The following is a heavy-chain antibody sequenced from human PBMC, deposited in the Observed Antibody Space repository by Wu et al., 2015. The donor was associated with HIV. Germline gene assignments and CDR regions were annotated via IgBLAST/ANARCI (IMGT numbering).Heavy chain of an antibody. J-gene: IGHJ4*02. D-gene: IGHD3-10*01. CDR2: MNPNSGNT. V-gene: IGHV1-8*01. Sequence: QVQLVQSGAEVKKPGASVKVSCKASGYTFTIYDINWVRQATGQGLEWMGWMNPNSGNTAYAPKFQGRVTMTRNTSITTAYMELTSLRSEDTAVYYCARGVYASGSYYGDSRYYFDYWGQGSLAPSPQ. CDR1: GYTFTIYD. CDR3: ARGVYASGSYYGDSRYYFDY.